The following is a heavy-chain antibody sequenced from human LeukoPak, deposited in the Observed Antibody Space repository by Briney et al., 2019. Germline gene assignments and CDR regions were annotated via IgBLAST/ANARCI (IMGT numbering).Heavy chain of an antibody. CDR1: GYTFTSYY. J-gene: IGHJ4*02. CDR3: ARSPNDFWSGYYFNY. CDR2: INPSGGST. D-gene: IGHD3-3*01. Sequence: ASAKVSCKASGYTFTSYYMHWVRQAPGQGLEWMGIINPSGGSTSYAQKFQGRVTMTRDTSTSTVYMELSSLGSEDTAVYYCARSPNDFWSGYYFNYWGQGTLVTVSS. V-gene: IGHV1-46*03.